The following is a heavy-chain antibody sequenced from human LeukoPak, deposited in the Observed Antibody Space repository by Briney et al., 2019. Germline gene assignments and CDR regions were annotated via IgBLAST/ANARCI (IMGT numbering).Heavy chain of an antibody. CDR3: ARERSSSWPDAFDI. CDR1: GFTFSNYW. D-gene: IGHD6-13*01. CDR2: INQDGSEI. V-gene: IGHV3-7*01. J-gene: IGHJ3*02. Sequence: PGGSLRLSCAASGFTFSNYWMSWVRQAPGKGLEWLANINQDGSEIYYVDSVKGRFTISRDNGKNSLYLQINSLRADDTAVYYCARERSSSWPDAFDIWGQGTMVTVSS.